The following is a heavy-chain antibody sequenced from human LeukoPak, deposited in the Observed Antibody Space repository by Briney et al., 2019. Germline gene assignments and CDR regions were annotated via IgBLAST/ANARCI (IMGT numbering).Heavy chain of an antibody. CDR2: IIPIFGTA. CDR1: GGTFSSYA. J-gene: IGHJ5*02. D-gene: IGHD3-22*01. Sequence: SVKVSCKASGGTFSSYAISWVRQAPGQGLEWMGGIIPIFGTANYAQKFQGRVTITTDESTSTAYMELSGLRSEDTAVCYCARDYYDSSGSWGQGTLVTVSS. V-gene: IGHV1-69*05. CDR3: ARDYYDSSGS.